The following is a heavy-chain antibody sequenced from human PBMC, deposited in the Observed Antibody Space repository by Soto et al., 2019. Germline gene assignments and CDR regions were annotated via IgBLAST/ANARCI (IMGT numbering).Heavy chain of an antibody. CDR3: ARSALRFLEWLHHMDV. V-gene: IGHV3-13*01. D-gene: IGHD3-3*01. CDR2: IGTAGDT. Sequence: GGSLRLSCAASGLTFSSYDMHWVRQATGKGLEWVSAIGTAGDTYYPGSVRGRFTISRENAKNSLYLQMNSLRAGDTAVYYCARSALRFLEWLHHMDVWGKGTTVTVSS. CDR1: GLTFSSYD. J-gene: IGHJ6*03.